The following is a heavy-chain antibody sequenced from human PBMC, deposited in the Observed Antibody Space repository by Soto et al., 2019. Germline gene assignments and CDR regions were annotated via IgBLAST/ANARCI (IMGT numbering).Heavy chain of an antibody. D-gene: IGHD4-4*01. V-gene: IGHV5-51*01. CDR2: IYPGDSDT. Sequence: PGESLKISCKGSGYSFTSYWIGWVRQMPGKGLEWMGIIYPGDSDTRYSRSFQGQVTISAEKSISTAYLQWSSLKASDTAMYYCARSGTKVTTEAWFDPWGQGTLVTVSS. J-gene: IGHJ5*02. CDR3: ARSGTKVTTEAWFDP. CDR1: GYSFTSYW.